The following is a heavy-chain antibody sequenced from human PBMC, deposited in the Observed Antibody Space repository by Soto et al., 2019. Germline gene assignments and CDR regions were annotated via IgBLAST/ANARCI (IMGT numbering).Heavy chain of an antibody. J-gene: IGHJ6*03. CDR2: MNPNSGNT. Sequence: QVQLVQAGAEVKKPGASVKVSCKASGYTFTSYDINWVRQATGQELEWMGWMNPNSGNTGYAQKFQGRVTMTRNTSISTAYMELSSLRSQDTAVYYCARGVAAAGWLAYYYYMDVWGKGTTVTVSS. D-gene: IGHD6-13*01. CDR1: GYTFTSYD. CDR3: ARGVAAAGWLAYYYYMDV. V-gene: IGHV1-8*01.